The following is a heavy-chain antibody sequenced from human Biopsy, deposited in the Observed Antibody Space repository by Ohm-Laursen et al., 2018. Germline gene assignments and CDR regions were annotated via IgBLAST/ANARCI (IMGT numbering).Heavy chain of an antibody. D-gene: IGHD3-3*01. Sequence: GTLSLTWTVSGDSISIYYWSWIRQPPGKGLEWIGNFYYSGSTNYNPSLKSRITMSLDRSKSQVSLRMNSVTAADTAVYYCARARIKTSGVLIPEAYYFDSWGQGTLVTVSS. J-gene: IGHJ4*02. V-gene: IGHV4-59*01. CDR2: FYYSGST. CDR3: ARARIKTSGVLIPEAYYFDS. CDR1: GDSISIYY.